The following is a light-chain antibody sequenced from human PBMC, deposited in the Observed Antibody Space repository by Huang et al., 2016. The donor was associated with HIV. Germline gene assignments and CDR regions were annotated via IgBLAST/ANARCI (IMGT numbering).Light chain of an antibody. J-gene: IGKJ3*01. CDR3: QQRSNWPPFT. V-gene: IGKV3-11*01. CDR1: QSVSSY. CDR2: DAS. Sequence: EIVLTQSPATLSLSPGERATLSCRASQSVSSYLAWYQQKPGQAPRLLIYDASNRATVIPARFSGSGSGTDFTLTISSLEPEDFAVYYCQQRSNWPPFTFGPGTRVDI.